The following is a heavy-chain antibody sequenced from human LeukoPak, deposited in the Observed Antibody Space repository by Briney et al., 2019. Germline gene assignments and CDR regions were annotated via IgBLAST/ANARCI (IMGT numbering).Heavy chain of an antibody. D-gene: IGHD3-10*01. CDR2: ISWSSGGI. CDR3: AKDKAVRGDIVGDWFDP. V-gene: IGHV3-9*03. CDR1: GFTFDDYA. J-gene: IGHJ5*02. Sequence: GGSLRLSCAASGFTFDDYAMHWVRQAPGKGLEWVSGISWSSGGIGYADSVKGRFTISRDNAKNSLYLQMNSLRAEDMALYYCAKDKAVRGDIVGDWFDPWGQGTLVTVSS.